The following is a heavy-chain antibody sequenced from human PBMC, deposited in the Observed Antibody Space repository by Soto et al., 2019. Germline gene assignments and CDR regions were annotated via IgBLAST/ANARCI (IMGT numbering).Heavy chain of an antibody. J-gene: IGHJ4*02. V-gene: IGHV1-3*01. D-gene: IGHD5-12*01. Sequence: ASVKVSCKASGYTFTSYAMHWVRQAPVQRLEWMGWINADNGNTNYTQKFQGRVTMTTDTSTSTAYMELRSLRSDDTTVYYCARDSTVATTEVIIDYWGRGTLVTVS. CDR3: ARDSTVATTEVIIDY. CDR1: GYTFTSYA. CDR2: INADNGNT.